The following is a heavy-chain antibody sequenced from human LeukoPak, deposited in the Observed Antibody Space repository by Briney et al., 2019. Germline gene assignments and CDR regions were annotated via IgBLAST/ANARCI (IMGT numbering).Heavy chain of an antibody. J-gene: IGHJ3*02. CDR1: GFTFSSYG. Sequence: PGGSLRLSCAASGFTFSSYGMHWVRQAPGKGLEWVAFIRYDGSNKYYADSVKGRFTISRDNSKNTLYLQMNSRRADDTAVYYCAKDSDVVNDLDAFDIWGQGTMVTVSS. CDR3: AKDSDVVNDLDAFDI. CDR2: IRYDGSNK. D-gene: IGHD3-22*01. V-gene: IGHV3-30*02.